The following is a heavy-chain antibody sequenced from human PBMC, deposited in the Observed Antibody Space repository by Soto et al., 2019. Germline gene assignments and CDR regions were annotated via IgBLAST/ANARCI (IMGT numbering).Heavy chain of an antibody. D-gene: IGHD2-21*01. CDR3: AKDHGGDYYYFGLDV. CDR2: ILYDGSNK. J-gene: IGHJ6*02. Sequence: PGGSLRLSCAAPGFTFSSYGMHWVRQAPGKGLEWVAVILYDGSNKYYADSVKGRFTISRDNSKNTLYLQMNSLRPDDTAVYYCAKDHGGDYYYFGLDVWGQGTTVTVSS. V-gene: IGHV3-30*02. CDR1: GFTFSSYG.